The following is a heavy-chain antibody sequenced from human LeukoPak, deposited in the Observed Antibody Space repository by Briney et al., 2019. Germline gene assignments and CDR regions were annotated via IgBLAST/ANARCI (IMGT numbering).Heavy chain of an antibody. D-gene: IGHD6-19*01. CDR1: GFTFSSYE. Sequence: PGGSLRLSCAASGFTFSSYEMNWVRQAPGMGLEWVSYISSSGSTIYYADSVKGRFTISRDNAKNSLYLQMNSLRAEDTAVYYCARVEEYYSSGWYGYFDYWSQGTLVTVSS. J-gene: IGHJ4*02. V-gene: IGHV3-48*03. CDR2: ISSSGSTI. CDR3: ARVEEYYSSGWYGYFDY.